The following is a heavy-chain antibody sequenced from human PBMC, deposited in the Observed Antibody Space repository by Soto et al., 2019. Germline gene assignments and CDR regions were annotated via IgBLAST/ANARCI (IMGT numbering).Heavy chain of an antibody. CDR1: GFTFSSYG. D-gene: IGHD2-15*01. Sequence: QVQLVESGGGVVQPGRSLRLSCAASGFTFSSYGMHWVRQAPGKGLEWVADIWYDGSNKYYADSVKGRFTISRDNSKNTLYLQMNSLRAEDTAVYYCAREKHCSGGSCYVNDAFDIWGQGTMVTVSS. CDR3: AREKHCSGGSCYVNDAFDI. V-gene: IGHV3-33*01. J-gene: IGHJ3*02. CDR2: IWYDGSNK.